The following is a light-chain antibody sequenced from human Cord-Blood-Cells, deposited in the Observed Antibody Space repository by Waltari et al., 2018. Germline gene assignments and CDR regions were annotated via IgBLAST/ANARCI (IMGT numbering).Light chain of an antibody. CDR3: QQNYSTPLT. Sequence: IVMTQAPASLAVSLGERATINCKASRSVLYSSNNKNYLAWYQQKPGQPPKLLIYCASTRESGVPDRFSGSGSGTDFTLTISSLQAEDVAAYYCQQNYSTPLTFGGGTKVEIK. V-gene: IGKV4-1*01. CDR1: RSVLYSSNNKNY. CDR2: CAS. J-gene: IGKJ4*01.